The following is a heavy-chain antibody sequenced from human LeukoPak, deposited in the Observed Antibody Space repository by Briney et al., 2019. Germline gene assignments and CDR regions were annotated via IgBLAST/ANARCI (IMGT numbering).Heavy chain of an antibody. V-gene: IGHV4-39*01. D-gene: IGHD3-3*01. CDR1: GGSISSSSYS. J-gene: IGHJ3*02. CDR2: IYYSGST. CDR3: ARHNLEQSGQPLTDDAFDI. Sequence: SETLSLTCTVPGGSISSSSYSWGWIRQPPGKGLEWIGSIYYSGSTYYNPSLKSRVTISVDTSKNQFSLKLSSVTAADTAVYYCARHNLEQSGQPLTDDAFDIWGQGTMVTVSS.